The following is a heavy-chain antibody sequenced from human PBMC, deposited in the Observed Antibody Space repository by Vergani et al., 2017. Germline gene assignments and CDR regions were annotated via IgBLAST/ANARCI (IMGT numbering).Heavy chain of an antibody. CDR2: IWYDGSNK. V-gene: IGHV3-33*01. J-gene: IGHJ5*02. CDR3: ARDPGLIYSYGYAPMWWFDP. D-gene: IGHD5-18*01. CDR1: GFTFSSYG. Sequence: QVQLVESGGGVVQPGRSLRLSCAASGFTFSSYGMHWVRQAPGKGLEWVAVIWYDGSNKYYADSVKGRFTLSRYNSKNTLYLQMNSLRVEDTAVYYCARDPGLIYSYGYAPMWWFDPWGQGTLVTVSS.